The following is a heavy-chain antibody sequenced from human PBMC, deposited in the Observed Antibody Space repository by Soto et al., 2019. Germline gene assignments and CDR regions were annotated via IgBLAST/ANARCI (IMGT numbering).Heavy chain of an antibody. V-gene: IGHV1-3*01. Sequence: SVKVSCKASGYTFTSYAIHWVRQAPGQRLEWMGWLNAGNGNTKYSQKFQGRVIITRDTSKNEFSLKVRSVTAADTAVYYCARPIEGGSSGYYHWGQGTLVTVSS. CDR3: ARPIEGGSSGYYH. D-gene: IGHD3-22*01. CDR1: GYTFTSYA. CDR2: LNAGNGNT. J-gene: IGHJ5*02.